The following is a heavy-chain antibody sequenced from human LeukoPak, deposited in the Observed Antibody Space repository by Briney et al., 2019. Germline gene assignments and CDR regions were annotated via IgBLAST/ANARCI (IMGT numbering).Heavy chain of an antibody. D-gene: IGHD3-3*01. Sequence: PSETLSLTCTVSGGSISSSSYYWGWLRQPPGKGLEWIGSIYYSGSTYYNPSLKSRVTISVDTSKNQFSLKLSSVTAADTAVYYCARPQYYDFWSGYYFGRWGQGTLVTVSS. J-gene: IGHJ4*02. CDR3: ARPQYYDFWSGYYFGR. CDR2: IYYSGST. CDR1: GGSISSSSYY. V-gene: IGHV4-39*01.